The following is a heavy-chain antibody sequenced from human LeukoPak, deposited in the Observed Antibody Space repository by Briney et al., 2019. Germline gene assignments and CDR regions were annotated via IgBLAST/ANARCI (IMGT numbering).Heavy chain of an antibody. CDR3: ARVAGRFIDPKSRDGRRPKIPPAGNFDY. CDR2: IYYSGST. Sequence: PSETLSLTCTVSGGSISSYYWSWIRQPPGKGLEWIGYIYYSGSTNYNPSLKSRVTISVDTSKNQFSLKLSSVTAADTAVYYCARVAGRFIDPKSRDGRRPKIPPAGNFDYWGQGTLVTVSS. D-gene: IGHD5-24*01. J-gene: IGHJ4*02. V-gene: IGHV4-59*12. CDR1: GGSISSYY.